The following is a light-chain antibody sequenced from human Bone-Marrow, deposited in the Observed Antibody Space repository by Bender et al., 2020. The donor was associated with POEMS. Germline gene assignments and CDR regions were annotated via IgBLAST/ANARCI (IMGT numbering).Light chain of an antibody. V-gene: IGLV1-40*01. CDR3: SSYTSSSTWV. CDR2: GYN. Sequence: QSVLTQPPSVSGAPGQRVTISCTGSSSNTGSGYDINWYQHLPGTAPKLLIYGYNNRPSGVPDRFSGSKSGTSASLAITGLQAEDEADYYCSSYTSSSTWVFGGGTKVTVL. J-gene: IGLJ3*02. CDR1: SSNTGSGYD.